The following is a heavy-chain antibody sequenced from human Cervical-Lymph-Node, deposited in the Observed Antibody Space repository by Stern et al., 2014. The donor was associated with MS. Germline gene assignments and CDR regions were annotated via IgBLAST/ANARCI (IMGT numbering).Heavy chain of an antibody. Sequence: EVQLVESGGGLVQPGGSLRLSCVASGFTFSNSWMHWARHTPGKGLVWVSRIYSDESSISYADSVKGRFTISRDNARNTLYLQMSSLSAEDTAVYYCARMIGAESDSWGQGTLVTVSS. D-gene: IGHD3-10*01. CDR1: GFTFSNSW. CDR3: ARMIGAESDS. V-gene: IGHV3-74*02. J-gene: IGHJ4*02. CDR2: IYSDESSI.